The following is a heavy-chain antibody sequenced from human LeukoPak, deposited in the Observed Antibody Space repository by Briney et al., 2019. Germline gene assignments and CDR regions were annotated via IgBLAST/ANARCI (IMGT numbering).Heavy chain of an antibody. D-gene: IGHD4-17*01. CDR3: ATLRYGDYVIQSNWLDP. Sequence: ASVKVSCKVSGYTLTELSMHWVRQAPGKGLEWMGGFDREDGETIYAQKFQGRVTMTEDTSTDTAYMELSSLRSEDTAVYYCATLRYGDYVIQSNWLDPWGQGTLVTVSS. CDR2: FDREDGET. J-gene: IGHJ5*02. CDR1: GYTLTELS. V-gene: IGHV1-24*01.